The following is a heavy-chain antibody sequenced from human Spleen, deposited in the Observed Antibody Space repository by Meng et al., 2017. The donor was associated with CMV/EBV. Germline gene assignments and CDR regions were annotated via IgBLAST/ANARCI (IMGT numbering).Heavy chain of an antibody. J-gene: IGHJ5*02. CDR3: ARHTVVNNWFDP. CDR1: GYSFTTYW. Sequence: GESLKISCKGSGYSFTTYWIGWVRQVPGKGLEWMGMIWPGDSDTRYTPSFQGQVTISADKSINTAYLHWSSLKASDTAMYYCARHTVVNNWFDPWGQGTLVTVSS. CDR2: IWPGDSDT. V-gene: IGHV5-51*01. D-gene: IGHD4-23*01.